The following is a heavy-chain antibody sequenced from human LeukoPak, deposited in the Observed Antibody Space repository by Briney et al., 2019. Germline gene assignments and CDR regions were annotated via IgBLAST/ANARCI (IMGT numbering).Heavy chain of an antibody. CDR1: GYSISSGYY. D-gene: IGHD5-12*01. J-gene: IGHJ5*02. Sequence: PSETLFLTCAVSGYSISSGYYWGWIRQAPGEGLEWIGSIYRSGSPYYNPSLKSRVTISTDTSKNQFSLKLNSVTAADTAVYYCASSITANMWFDPWGQGTLVTVSS. V-gene: IGHV4-38-2*01. CDR2: IYRSGSP. CDR3: ASSITANMWFDP.